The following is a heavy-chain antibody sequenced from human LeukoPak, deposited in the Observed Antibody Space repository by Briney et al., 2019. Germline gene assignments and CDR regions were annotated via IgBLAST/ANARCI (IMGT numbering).Heavy chain of an antibody. D-gene: IGHD2-8*01. CDR2: ISGSGGST. CDR3: AKDRSDNKTWYAGSH. Sequence: GGSLRLSCAASGFTFSDYAMSWVRQAPEKGLEWVSAISGSGGSTYYADSVKGRFTISRDNSKNTLYLQMNSLRAEDTAVYYCAKDRSDNKTWYAGSHWGQGTLVTVSS. J-gene: IGHJ4*02. CDR1: GFTFSDYA. V-gene: IGHV3-23*01.